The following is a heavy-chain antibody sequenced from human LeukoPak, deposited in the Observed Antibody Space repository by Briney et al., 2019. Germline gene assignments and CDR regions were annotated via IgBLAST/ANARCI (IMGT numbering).Heavy chain of an antibody. Sequence: GGSLRLSCAASGFTFSGSAMHWVRQASGKGLEWVGRIRSKANSYATAYAASVKGRFTISRDDSKNTAYLQMNSLKTEDTAVYYCTRSITMISEGDNWFDPWGQGTLVTVSS. V-gene: IGHV3-73*01. CDR3: TRSITMISEGDNWFDP. J-gene: IGHJ5*02. CDR1: GFTFSGSA. D-gene: IGHD3-22*01. CDR2: IRSKANSYAT.